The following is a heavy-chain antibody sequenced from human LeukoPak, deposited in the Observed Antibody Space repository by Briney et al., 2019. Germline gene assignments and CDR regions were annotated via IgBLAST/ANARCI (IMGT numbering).Heavy chain of an antibody. V-gene: IGHV3-48*04. CDR1: GFTFSSYN. Sequence: GGSLRLSCAASGFTFSSYNMNWVRQAPGKGLEWVSYISDSSTTIYYADSVKGRFTISRDNAENSLYLQMNSLRAEDTAVYYCAREHYFYYMDGWGKGTTVTVSS. CDR2: ISDSSTTI. CDR3: AREHYFYYMDG. J-gene: IGHJ6*03.